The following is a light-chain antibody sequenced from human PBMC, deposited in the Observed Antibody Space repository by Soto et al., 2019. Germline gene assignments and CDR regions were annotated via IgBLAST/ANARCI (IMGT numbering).Light chain of an antibody. CDR3: QYYGTSPQT. Sequence: EIVLTQSPGTLSLSPGERATLSCRASQSVSSSALAWYQQKPGQAPRRLIYGASSRATGIPYRFTGSGSGTDFTLTISRLEPEEIAVYYCQYYGTSPQTFGQGTKVEI. CDR1: QSVSSSA. CDR2: GAS. V-gene: IGKV3-20*01. J-gene: IGKJ1*01.